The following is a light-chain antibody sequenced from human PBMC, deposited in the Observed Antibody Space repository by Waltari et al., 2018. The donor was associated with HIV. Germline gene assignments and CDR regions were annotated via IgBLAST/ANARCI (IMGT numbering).Light chain of an antibody. CDR3: NSRDTSGNHQV. CDR2: GKN. J-gene: IGLJ2*01. V-gene: IGLV3-19*01. CDR1: SLRSYY. Sequence: SSELTQDPAVSVALGQTVRTTCQGDSLRSYYARWYQQKPGQAPVLVIYGKNTRPSGIPDRFSASSSGTTASLTISGAQAEDEADYYCNSRDTSGNHQVFGGGTTLTVL.